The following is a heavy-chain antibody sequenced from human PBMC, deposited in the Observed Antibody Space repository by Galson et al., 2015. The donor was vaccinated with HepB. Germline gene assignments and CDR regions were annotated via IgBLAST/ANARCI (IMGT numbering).Heavy chain of an antibody. V-gene: IGHV3-49*04. CDR3: TRDSGYSSSWNPFDY. CDR1: GFTFGDYA. J-gene: IGHJ4*02. D-gene: IGHD6-13*01. Sequence: SLRLSCAASGFTFGDYAMSWVRQAPGKGLEWVGFIRSKAYGGTTEYAASVKGRFTISRDDSKSIAYLQMNSLKTEDTAVYYCTRDSGYSSSWNPFDYWGQGTLVTVSS. CDR2: IRSKAYGGTT.